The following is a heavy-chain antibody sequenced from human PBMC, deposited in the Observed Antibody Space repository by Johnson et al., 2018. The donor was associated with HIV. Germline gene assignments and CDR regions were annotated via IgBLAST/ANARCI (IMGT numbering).Heavy chain of an antibody. Sequence: EVQLVESGGGLVQPGGSLRLSCAASGFSFDDFGMSWVRQAPGKGLEWVSGINWNGGTTDYADSVKGRFTISRDNAKNSLYLQMNSLSAEDTALYYFARVSGDCNGAICYRWGTFDIWGQGTMVTVSS. CDR3: ARVSGDCNGAICYRWGTFDI. J-gene: IGHJ3*02. D-gene: IGHD2-15*01. CDR1: GFSFDDFG. V-gene: IGHV3-20*04. CDR2: INWNGGTT.